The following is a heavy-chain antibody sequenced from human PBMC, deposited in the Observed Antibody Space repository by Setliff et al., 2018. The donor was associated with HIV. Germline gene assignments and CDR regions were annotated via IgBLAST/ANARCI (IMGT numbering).Heavy chain of an antibody. CDR3: ARVRQVSDYGDYDYYFDY. Sequence: SETLSLTCTVSGGSISSYYWSWIRQPPGKGLEWIGYIYTSGSTNYNPSLKSRVTISVDTSKNQFSLKLSSVTAADTAVYYCARVRQVSDYGDYDYYFDYWGQGALVTVSS. CDR2: IYTSGST. CDR1: GGSISSYY. D-gene: IGHD4-17*01. V-gene: IGHV4-4*08. J-gene: IGHJ4*02.